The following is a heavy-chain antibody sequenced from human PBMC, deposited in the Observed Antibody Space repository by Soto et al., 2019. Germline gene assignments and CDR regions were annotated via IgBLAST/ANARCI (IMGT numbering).Heavy chain of an antibody. Sequence: QVQLVESGGGVVQPGRSLRLSCAASGFTFSSYAMHWVRQAPGKGLEWVAVISYDGSNKYYADSVKGRFTISRDNSKNTLYLQMNSLRAEDTAVYYCARAHGRYCDWLPFDYWGQGTLVTVSS. CDR2: ISYDGSNK. V-gene: IGHV3-30-3*01. J-gene: IGHJ4*02. CDR3: ARAHGRYCDWLPFDY. D-gene: IGHD3-9*01. CDR1: GFTFSSYA.